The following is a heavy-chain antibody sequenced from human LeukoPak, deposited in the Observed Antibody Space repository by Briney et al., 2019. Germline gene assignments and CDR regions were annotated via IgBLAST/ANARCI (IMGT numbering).Heavy chain of an antibody. Sequence: SETLSLTCTVSGGSIISYYWSWIRQPPGKGLEWIGYIYASGNTNYKPSLKRRVTVSLDTSKNKFSLKLSSVTAADTAVYYCARRTWGVYYFDYWGQGTLVTVSS. D-gene: IGHD3-10*01. CDR2: IYASGNT. CDR1: GGSIISYY. J-gene: IGHJ4*02. CDR3: ARRTWGVYYFDY. V-gene: IGHV4-4*09.